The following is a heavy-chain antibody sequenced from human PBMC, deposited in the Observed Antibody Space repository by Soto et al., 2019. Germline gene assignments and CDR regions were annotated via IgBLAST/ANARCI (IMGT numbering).Heavy chain of an antibody. D-gene: IGHD2-2*01. V-gene: IGHV3-48*01. Sequence: AGGALRLSCAASGFTFSSYSMNWVRQAPGEGVGGGSYISSSSSTIYYADSVKGRFTISRDNAKNSLYLQMNSLRAEDTAVYYCARSVPREYQRYYYYYYYMDVWGKGTTVTVSS. CDR3: ARSVPREYQRYYYYYYYMDV. CDR2: ISSSSSTI. J-gene: IGHJ6*03. CDR1: GFTFSSYS.